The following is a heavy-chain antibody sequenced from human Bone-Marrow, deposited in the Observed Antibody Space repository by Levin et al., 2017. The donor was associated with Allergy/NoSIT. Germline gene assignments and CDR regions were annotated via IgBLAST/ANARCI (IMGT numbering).Heavy chain of an antibody. Sequence: GGSLRLSCAASGFSFSTFGMYWLRQAPGKGLEWVAVIWYDGSNKYYADSVKGRFTISRDNAKNTLYLQMNSLRAEDTAVYYCARDPSSIAAAGRADYWGQGTPGTVSS. CDR3: ARDPSSIAAAGRADY. CDR2: IWYDGSNK. CDR1: GFSFSTFG. V-gene: IGHV3-33*01. J-gene: IGHJ4*02. D-gene: IGHD6-13*01.